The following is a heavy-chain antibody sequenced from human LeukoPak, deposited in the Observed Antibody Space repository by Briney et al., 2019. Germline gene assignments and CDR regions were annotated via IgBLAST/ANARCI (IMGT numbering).Heavy chain of an antibody. D-gene: IGHD2-2*01. Sequence: PGGSLRLSCAASGFTFSSYWMSWVRQAPGKGLEWVSAISGSGGSTYYADSVKGRFTISRDNSKNTLYLQMNSLRAEDTAVYYCAKESPIVVVPAAIYHDAFDIWGQGTMVTVSS. CDR3: AKESPIVVVPAAIYHDAFDI. J-gene: IGHJ3*02. CDR2: ISGSGGST. CDR1: GFTFSSYW. V-gene: IGHV3-23*01.